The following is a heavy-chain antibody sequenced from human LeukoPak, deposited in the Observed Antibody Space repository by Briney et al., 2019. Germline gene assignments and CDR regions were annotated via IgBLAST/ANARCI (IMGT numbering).Heavy chain of an antibody. CDR1: GGTFSSYA. J-gene: IGHJ4*02. D-gene: IGHD1-26*01. V-gene: IGHV1-69*05. Sequence: SVKVSCKAAGGTFSSYAISWVRQAPGQGLEWMGRIIPIFGTANYAQKFQDRVTITTDESTSTAYMELSSLRSEDTAVYYCARGSELRFDYWGQGTLVTVSS. CDR2: IIPIFGTA. CDR3: ARGSELRFDY.